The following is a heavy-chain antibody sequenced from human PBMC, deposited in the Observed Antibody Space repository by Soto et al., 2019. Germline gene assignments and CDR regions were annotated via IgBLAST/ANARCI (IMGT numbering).Heavy chain of an antibody. CDR2: ISWNSGSI. J-gene: IGHJ2*01. D-gene: IGHD2-21*02. V-gene: IGHV3-9*01. Sequence: EVQLVESGGGLVQPGRSLRLSCAASGFTFDDYAMHWVRQAPGKGLEWVSGISWNSGSIGYADSVKGRFTISRDNAXXSXYXXMNSLRAEDTALYYCAKDKQVAYCGGDCSHWYFDLWGRGTLVTVSS. CDR1: GFTFDDYA. CDR3: AKDKQVAYCGGDCSHWYFDL.